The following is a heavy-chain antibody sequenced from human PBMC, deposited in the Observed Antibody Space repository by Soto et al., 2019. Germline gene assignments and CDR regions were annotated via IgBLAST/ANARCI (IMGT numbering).Heavy chain of an antibody. D-gene: IGHD3-10*01. Sequence: PGGSLRLSCAASGFTVSSNYMSWVRQAPGKGLEWVSVIYSGGSTYYADSVKGRFTISRDNSKNTLYLQMNSLRAEDTAVYYCARDPNTYYYGSGSWYMDVWGKGTTVTVSS. J-gene: IGHJ6*03. CDR3: ARDPNTYYYGSGSWYMDV. V-gene: IGHV3-66*01. CDR2: IYSGGST. CDR1: GFTVSSNY.